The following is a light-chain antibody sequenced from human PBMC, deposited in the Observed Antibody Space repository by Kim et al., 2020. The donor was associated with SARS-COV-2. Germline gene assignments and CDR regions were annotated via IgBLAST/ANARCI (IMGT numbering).Light chain of an antibody. CDR2: HAS. V-gene: IGKV1-33*01. Sequence: SASVGDRLTITCQASQDIADYLNWYHQKPGKAPNLLIYHASNLESGVPSRFSGSRSGTHFTFTINSLQAEDIGTHYCQQYDSLPYTFGQGTKLEI. J-gene: IGKJ2*01. CDR3: QQYDSLPYT. CDR1: QDIADY.